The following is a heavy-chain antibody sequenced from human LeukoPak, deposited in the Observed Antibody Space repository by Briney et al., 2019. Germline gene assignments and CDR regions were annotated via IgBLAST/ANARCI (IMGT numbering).Heavy chain of an antibody. V-gene: IGHV1-3*01. CDR3: ARELLRNWFDP. Sequence: ASVKVSCKASGYTFTSYAMHWVRQAPGQRLEWMGWINAGNGNTKYSQRFQGRVTITRDTSASTAYMELSSLRSEDTAVYYCARELLRNWFDPWGQGTLVTVSS. CDR2: INAGNGNT. CDR1: GYTFTSYA. J-gene: IGHJ5*02. D-gene: IGHD2/OR15-2a*01.